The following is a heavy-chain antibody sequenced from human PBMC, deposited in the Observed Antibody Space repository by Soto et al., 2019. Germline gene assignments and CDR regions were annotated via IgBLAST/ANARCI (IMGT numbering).Heavy chain of an antibody. CDR2: ISAYNGNT. Sequence: ASVKVSCKASGYTFTSYGISWVRQASGQGLEWMGWISAYNGNTNYAQKLQGRVTMTTDTSTSTAYMELRSLRSDDTAVYYCARDPEGGYSYGPSYYYYGMDVWGQGTTVTVSS. CDR3: ARDPEGGYSYGPSYYYYGMDV. J-gene: IGHJ6*02. D-gene: IGHD5-18*01. CDR1: GYTFTSYG. V-gene: IGHV1-18*04.